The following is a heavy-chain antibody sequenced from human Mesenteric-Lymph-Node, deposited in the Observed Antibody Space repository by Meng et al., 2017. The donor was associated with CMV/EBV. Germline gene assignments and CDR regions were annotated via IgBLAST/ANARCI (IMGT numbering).Heavy chain of an antibody. CDR1: GYTFTSYY. V-gene: IGHV1-46*01. CDR2: INPSGGST. Sequence: ASVKVSCKASGYTFTSYYMHWVRQAPGQGLEWMGIINPSGGSTSYAQKFQGRVTMTRDTSTSTVYMELSSLRSEDTAVYYCARGDFSTQSHYYYYGMDVWGQGTTVTVSS. J-gene: IGHJ6*02. D-gene: IGHD3-3*02. CDR3: ARGDFSTQSHYYYYGMDV.